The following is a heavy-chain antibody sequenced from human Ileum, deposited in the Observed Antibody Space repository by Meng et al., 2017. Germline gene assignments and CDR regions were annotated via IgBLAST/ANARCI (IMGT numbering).Heavy chain of an antibody. CDR1: GASITSYF. J-gene: IGHJ4*02. Sequence: SETLSLTCTVSGASITSYFWTWIRQTPERGLEWIGYISDNGATNYDPSLESRVTISVDTSANQFSLRLTSVTAADTALYFCARGPYYYDSRGYYYGLDYWGQGIRVTVSS. D-gene: IGHD3-22*01. V-gene: IGHV4-59*01. CDR3: ARGPYYYDSRGYYYGLDY. CDR2: ISDNGAT.